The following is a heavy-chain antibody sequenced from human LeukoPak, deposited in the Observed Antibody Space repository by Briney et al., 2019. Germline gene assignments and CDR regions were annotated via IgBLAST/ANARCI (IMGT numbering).Heavy chain of an antibody. Sequence: GGSLRLSCAASGFTFSSYGMHWVRQAPGKGLEWVAVISYDGSNKYYADSVKGRFTISRDNSKNTLHLQMNSLRAEDTAVYYCAKVVYGDKNWFDPWGQGTLVTVSS. D-gene: IGHD4-17*01. V-gene: IGHV3-30*18. CDR1: GFTFSSYG. CDR3: AKVVYGDKNWFDP. J-gene: IGHJ5*02. CDR2: ISYDGSNK.